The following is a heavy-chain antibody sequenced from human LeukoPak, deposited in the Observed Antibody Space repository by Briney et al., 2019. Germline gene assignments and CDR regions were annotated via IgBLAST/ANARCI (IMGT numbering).Heavy chain of an antibody. V-gene: IGHV3-7*01. CDR1: GFTFSSYW. CDR3: ARVGSGYGLYYLDY. J-gene: IGHJ4*02. Sequence: PGGSLRLSCAASGFTFSSYWMTWVRLAPGKGLEWVANINQDGSDKYYVDSVKGRFAISRDNAKNSLYLQMSSLRAEDTAVYYCARVGSGYGLYYLDYWGQGTLVTVSS. CDR2: INQDGSDK. D-gene: IGHD2-15*01.